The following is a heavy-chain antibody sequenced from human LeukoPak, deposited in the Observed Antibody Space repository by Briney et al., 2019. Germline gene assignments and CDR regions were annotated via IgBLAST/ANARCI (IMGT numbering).Heavy chain of an antibody. D-gene: IGHD2-15*01. J-gene: IGHJ4*02. Sequence: GESLQISCKGSGYSFSSYWIGWVRQMPGKGLEWMGLINAADSDTRYSPSFQGQVLISVDKSISTAYLQWGNPKATDTALYYCARLPCTGGSCSKTFDYWGQGTLVTVYS. CDR2: INAADSDT. V-gene: IGHV5-51*01. CDR3: ARLPCTGGSCSKTFDY. CDR1: GYSFSSYW.